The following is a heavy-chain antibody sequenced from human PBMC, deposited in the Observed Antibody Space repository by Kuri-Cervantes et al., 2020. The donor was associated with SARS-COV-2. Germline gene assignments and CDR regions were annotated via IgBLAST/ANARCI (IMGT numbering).Heavy chain of an antibody. D-gene: IGHD6-6*01. CDR1: GFAFSDYY. V-gene: IGHV3-53*01. CDR3: TARPAIREYYYYYYGMDV. CDR2: IYSCGST. J-gene: IGHJ6*02. Sequence: GESLKISCAASGFAFSDYYMSWIRQAPGKGLEWVSVIYSCGSTYYADSVKGRFTISRDNSKNTLYLQMNSLKTEDTAVYYCTARPAIREYYYYYYGMDVWGQGTTVTVSS.